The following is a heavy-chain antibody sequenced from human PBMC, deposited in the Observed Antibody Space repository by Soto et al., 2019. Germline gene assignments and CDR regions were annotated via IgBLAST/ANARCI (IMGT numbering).Heavy chain of an antibody. CDR3: ARDGYNVLDY. D-gene: IGHD5-12*01. Sequence: EVQLVESGGGLVQPGGSLRLSCAASGFTFSNYAMHWVRQAPGKGLEYVSAISSNGGSTSYANSVKGRFTISRDNSKNTLYLQMGSLRAEDMAVYYCARDGYNVLDYWGQGTLVTVSS. CDR1: GFTFSNYA. CDR2: ISSNGGST. V-gene: IGHV3-64*01. J-gene: IGHJ4*02.